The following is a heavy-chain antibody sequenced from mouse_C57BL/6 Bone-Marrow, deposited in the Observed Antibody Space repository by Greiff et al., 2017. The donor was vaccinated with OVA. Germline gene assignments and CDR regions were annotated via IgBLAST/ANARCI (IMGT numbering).Heavy chain of an antibody. CDR2: ISNGGGST. D-gene: IGHD3-2*02. J-gene: IGHJ4*01. V-gene: IGHV5-12*01. CDR3: ARGRTAQATGAMDY. Sequence: EVHLVESGGGLVQPGGSLKLSCAASGFTFSDYYMYWVRQTPEKRLEWVAYISNGGGSTYYPDTVKGRFTISRDNAKNTLYLQMSRLKSEDTAMYYCARGRTAQATGAMDYWGQGTSVTVSS. CDR1: GFTFSDYY.